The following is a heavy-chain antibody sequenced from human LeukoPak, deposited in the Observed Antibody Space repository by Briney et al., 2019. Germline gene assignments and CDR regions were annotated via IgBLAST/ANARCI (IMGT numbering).Heavy chain of an antibody. CDR3: AREAAAAGFNFDY. Sequence: GASVKVSCKASGYTFTTYGMNWVRQAPGQGLEWMGWINTNTGNPTYAQGFTGRFVFSLDTSVSTAYLQISSLKAEDTAVYYCAREAAAAGFNFDYWGQGTLVTVSS. V-gene: IGHV7-4-1*02. CDR2: INTNTGNP. CDR1: GYTFTTYG. J-gene: IGHJ4*02. D-gene: IGHD6-13*01.